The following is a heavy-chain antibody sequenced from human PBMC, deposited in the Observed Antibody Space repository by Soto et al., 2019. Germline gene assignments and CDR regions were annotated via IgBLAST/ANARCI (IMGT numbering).Heavy chain of an antibody. CDR2: INAGNGNT. CDR3: ARDHPGVITMVRGVIITDFDY. Sequence: GASVKVSCKASGYTFTSYAMHWVRQAPGQRLEWMGWINAGNGNTKYSQKFQGRVTITRDTSASTAYMELSSLRSEDTAVYYCARDHPGVITMVRGVIITDFDYWGQGTLVTVSS. J-gene: IGHJ4*02. CDR1: GYTFTSYA. V-gene: IGHV1-3*01. D-gene: IGHD3-10*01.